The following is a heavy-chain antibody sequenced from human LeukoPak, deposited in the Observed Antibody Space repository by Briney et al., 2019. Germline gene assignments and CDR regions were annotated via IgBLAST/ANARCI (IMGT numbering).Heavy chain of an antibody. J-gene: IGHJ6*02. CDR3: AREDPQTKVPEGMDI. CDR2: IYYSGTT. D-gene: IGHD4/OR15-4a*01. CDR1: GGSISHYY. V-gene: IGHV4-59*01. Sequence: PSETLSLTCTVSGGSISHYYWSWIRQPPGKGLEWMGYIYYSGTTNYNPSHKSRVTISVDTSKNQFSLKLNSVTAADTAVYYCAREDPQTKVPEGMDIWGQGTTVTVSS.